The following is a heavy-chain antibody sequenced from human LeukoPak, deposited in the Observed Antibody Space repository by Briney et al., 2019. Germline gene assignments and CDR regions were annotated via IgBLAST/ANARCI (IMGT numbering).Heavy chain of an antibody. CDR3: ARDDLDCSGGTCYPDNY. V-gene: IGHV1-18*01. CDR2: ISAYKGDT. Sequence: ASVKVSCKTSGYTFTNYGIAWVRQAPGQGLEWMGWISAYKGDTKYAQKFQGRVTMSTDTSTTTAYMELRSLRSEDTAVYYCARDDLDCSGGTCYPDNYWGQGTLVAVSS. J-gene: IGHJ4*02. CDR1: GYTFTNYG. D-gene: IGHD2-15*01.